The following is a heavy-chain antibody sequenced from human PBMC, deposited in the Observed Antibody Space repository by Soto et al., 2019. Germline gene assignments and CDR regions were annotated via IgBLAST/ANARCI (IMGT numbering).Heavy chain of an antibody. CDR1: GGTFSSYA. Sequence: QVQLVQSGAEVKKPGSSVRVSCKASGGTFSSYAISWVRQAPGQGLEWMGGIIPIFGTANYAQKFQGRVTITADESTSTAYMELSSLRSEDTAVYYCARGGIAAAEASYYYGMDVWGQGTTVTVSS. CDR3: ARGGIAAAEASYYYGMDV. D-gene: IGHD6-13*01. CDR2: IIPIFGTA. V-gene: IGHV1-69*12. J-gene: IGHJ6*02.